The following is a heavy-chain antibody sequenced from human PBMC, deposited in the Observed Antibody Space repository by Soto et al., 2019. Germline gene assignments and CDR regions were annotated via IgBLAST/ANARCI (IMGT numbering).Heavy chain of an antibody. Sequence: SETLSLTCTVSGGSISSYYWSWIRQPPGKGLEWIGYIYYSGSTNYNPSLKSRVTISVDTSKNQFSLKLSSVTAADTAVYYCAREGGGDYVLDYYYYMDVWGKGTTVTVPS. CDR2: IYYSGST. V-gene: IGHV4-59*01. CDR3: AREGGGDYVLDYYYYMDV. J-gene: IGHJ6*03. CDR1: GGSISSYY. D-gene: IGHD4-17*01.